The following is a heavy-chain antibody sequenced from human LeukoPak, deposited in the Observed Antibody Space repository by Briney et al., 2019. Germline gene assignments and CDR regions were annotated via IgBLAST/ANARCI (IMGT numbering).Heavy chain of an antibody. CDR1: GFTFSSYS. CDR2: ISSSSSYI. J-gene: IGHJ6*02. Sequence: GGSLRLSCAASGFTFSSYSMNWVRQAPGKGLEWVSSISSSSSYIYYADSVKGRFTISRDNAKNSLYLQMNSLRAEDTAVYYCAKDIYGGIAAAGTGYYYGMDVWGQGTTVTVSS. D-gene: IGHD6-13*01. CDR3: AKDIYGGIAAAGTGYYYGMDV. V-gene: IGHV3-21*01.